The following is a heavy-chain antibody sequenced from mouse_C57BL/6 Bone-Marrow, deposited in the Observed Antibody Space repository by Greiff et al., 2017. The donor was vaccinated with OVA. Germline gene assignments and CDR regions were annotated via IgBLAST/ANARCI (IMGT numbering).Heavy chain of an antibody. CDR2: INPSTGGT. CDR1: GYSFTGYY. V-gene: IGHV1-42*01. Sequence: VQLKQSGPELVKPGASVKISCKASGYSFTGYYMNWVKQSPEKSLEWIGEINPSTGGTTYNQKFKAKATLTVDKSSSTAYMQLKSLTSEDSAVYYCARGEDYDYPAWFAYWGQGTLVTVSA. CDR3: ARGEDYDYPAWFAY. J-gene: IGHJ3*01. D-gene: IGHD2-4*01.